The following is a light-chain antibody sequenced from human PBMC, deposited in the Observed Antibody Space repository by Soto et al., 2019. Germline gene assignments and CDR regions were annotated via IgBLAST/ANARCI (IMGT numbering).Light chain of an antibody. V-gene: IGKV3-15*01. CDR3: QRDNNWPLT. Sequence: EVVMTQSAATLSVSPGEGVTLPCRQRQGICDISAWYRHKPGQTPRLLIYDTSTRATGVPARFSGPRSRTEFTLTINSLQYEDFAVYYCQRDNNWPLTFSGGTKV. CDR1: QGICDI. CDR2: DTS. J-gene: IGKJ4*01.